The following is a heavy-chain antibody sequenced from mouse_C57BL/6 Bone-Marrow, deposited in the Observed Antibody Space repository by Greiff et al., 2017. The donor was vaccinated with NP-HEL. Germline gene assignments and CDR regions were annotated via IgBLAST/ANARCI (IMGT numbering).Heavy chain of an antibody. V-gene: IGHV5-6*01. CDR3: AIPLYDGYYAWFAY. CDR1: GFTFSSYG. D-gene: IGHD2-3*01. Sequence: EVKLVESGGDLVKPGGSLKLSCAASGFTFSSYGMSWVRQTPDKRLEWVATISSGGSYTYYPDSVKGRFTISRDNAKNTLYLQMSSLKSEDTAMYYCAIPLYDGYYAWFAYWGQGTLVTVSA. CDR2: ISSGGSYT. J-gene: IGHJ3*01.